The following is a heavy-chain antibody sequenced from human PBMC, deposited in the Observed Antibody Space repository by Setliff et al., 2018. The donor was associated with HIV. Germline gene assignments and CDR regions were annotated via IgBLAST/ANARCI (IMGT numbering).Heavy chain of an antibody. CDR3: AKGAVSNYYYYMDV. Sequence: ASVKVSCKTSGYTFSDHNIHWVRQAPGQGLEWMGWINPKSGDTNYAQRFQGRVTMARDTSINTAYMELKRLTSDDTALYYCAKGAVSNYYYYMDVWGKGTTVTVSS. D-gene: IGHD3-16*01. J-gene: IGHJ6*03. V-gene: IGHV1-2*02. CDR1: GYTFSDHN. CDR2: INPKSGDT.